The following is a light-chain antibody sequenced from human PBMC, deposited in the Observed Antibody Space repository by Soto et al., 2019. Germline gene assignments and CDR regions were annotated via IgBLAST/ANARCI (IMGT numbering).Light chain of an antibody. CDR2: EVS. J-gene: IGLJ1*01. CDR1: SSDVGGYNY. CDR3: SSYTTTNTLYV. Sequence: QSALTQPASVSGSPGQSITISCTGTSSDVGGYNYVSWFQQHPDKVPKLMIYEVSNRPSGVSNRFSGSKSGNTASLTISGLQAEDEADYYCSSYTTTNTLYVFGAGTKVTVL. V-gene: IGLV2-14*01.